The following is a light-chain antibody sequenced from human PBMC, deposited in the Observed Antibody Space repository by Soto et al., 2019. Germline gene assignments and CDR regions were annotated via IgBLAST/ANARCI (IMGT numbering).Light chain of an antibody. CDR1: QSVSSN. Sequence: EIVITQSPATLSVSPGERATLSCRASQSVSSNLAWYQQKPGQAPRLLIYDASTRATGIPARFSGSGSGTEFTLTISSLQSEDFAVYYCQKYNEWPLTFGGGTKVDIK. J-gene: IGKJ4*01. CDR2: DAS. CDR3: QKYNEWPLT. V-gene: IGKV3-15*01.